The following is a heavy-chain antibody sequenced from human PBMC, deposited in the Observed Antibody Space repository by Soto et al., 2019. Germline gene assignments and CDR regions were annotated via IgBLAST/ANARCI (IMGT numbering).Heavy chain of an antibody. CDR1: GFTFSSYG. Sequence: QVQLVESGGGVVQPGRPLRLSCAASGFTFSSYGMHWVRQAPGKGLEWVAVISYDGSNKYYADSVKGRFTISRDNSKNTLYLQMNSLTAEDTAVYYCAKDRIGDRGEVIFDYWGQGTLVTVSS. D-gene: IGHD3-10*01. CDR3: AKDRIGDRGEVIFDY. J-gene: IGHJ4*02. V-gene: IGHV3-30*18. CDR2: ISYDGSNK.